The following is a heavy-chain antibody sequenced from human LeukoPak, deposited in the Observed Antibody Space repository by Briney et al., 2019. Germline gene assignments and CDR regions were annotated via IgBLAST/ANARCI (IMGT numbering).Heavy chain of an antibody. D-gene: IGHD3-22*01. V-gene: IGHV3-73*01. CDR2: IRSKANSYAT. CDR3: TRLSYYYDSSGYYEDY. J-gene: IGHJ4*02. Sequence: LTGGSLRLSCAASGFTISGSAMRWVRQASGRGLGWVGRIRSKANSYATAYAASLKGRFTISRDDSKNTVYLQMNRLTTEDTAVYYCTRLSYYYDSSGYYEDYWGRGTLVTVSS. CDR1: GFTISGSA.